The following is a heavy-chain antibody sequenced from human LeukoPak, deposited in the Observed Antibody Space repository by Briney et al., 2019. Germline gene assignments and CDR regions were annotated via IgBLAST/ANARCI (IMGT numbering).Heavy chain of an antibody. J-gene: IGHJ6*03. CDR2: VSGYNGNT. Sequence: ASVKVSCKASCYTFTPYNINWVLQAPGQGLEWMGWVSGYNGNTNYAQKLQGRVIMTTDTSTRTAYMELRSMKSDDTAVSYCARVLRYCSGGNCYSGGLGYMDVWGKGTTVTISS. CDR3: ARVLRYCSGGNCYSGGLGYMDV. D-gene: IGHD2-15*01. V-gene: IGHV1-18*01. CDR1: CYTFTPYN.